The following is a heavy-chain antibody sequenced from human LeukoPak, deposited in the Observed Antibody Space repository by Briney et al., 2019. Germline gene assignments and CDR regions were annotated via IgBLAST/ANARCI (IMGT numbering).Heavy chain of an antibody. CDR1: GFPFSSFA. CDR2: INSNGDIT. CDR3: VKSPHASSSYFEY. Sequence: SGGSLRLSCSASGFPFSSFAMHWVRQAPGKGLEYVSAINSNGDITDYADSVKGRFTISRDSYKHTLYLHMSSLRAEDTAVYYCVKSPHASSSYFEYWGQGTLVTVSS. J-gene: IGHJ4*02. D-gene: IGHD6-19*01. V-gene: IGHV3-64D*09.